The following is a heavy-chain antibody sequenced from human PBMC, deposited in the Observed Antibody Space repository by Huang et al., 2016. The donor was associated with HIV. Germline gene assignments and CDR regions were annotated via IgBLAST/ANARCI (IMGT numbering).Heavy chain of an antibody. J-gene: IGHJ3*01. D-gene: IGHD3-16*01. CDR3: AKRGGAWGSPYAFDL. CDR1: GGSFNNFG. CDR2: IIPRFGTR. V-gene: IGHV1-69*13. Sequence: QVQLVQSGAEVRKPGSSVKVSCRASGGSFNNFGINWVRQAPGQGLEGMGGIIPRFGTRNDAQRFKDRVTSTADETTGVVHLEVTSLRSDDTAVYFCAKRGGAWGSPYAFDLWGPGTMVTVSS.